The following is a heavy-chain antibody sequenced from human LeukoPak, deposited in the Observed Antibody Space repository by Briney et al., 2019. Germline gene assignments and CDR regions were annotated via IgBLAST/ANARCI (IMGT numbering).Heavy chain of an antibody. CDR3: ARGVGVLLAYYFDY. CDR2: INHSGST. V-gene: IGHV4-34*01. CDR1: GGSFSTYY. Sequence: SETLSLTCAVYGGSFSTYYCSWIRQPPGKGLEWIGEINHSGSTNYNPSLKSRVTISVDTSKNQFSLKLSSVTAADTAVYYCARGVGVLLAYYFDYWGQGTLVTVSS. D-gene: IGHD3-10*01. J-gene: IGHJ4*02.